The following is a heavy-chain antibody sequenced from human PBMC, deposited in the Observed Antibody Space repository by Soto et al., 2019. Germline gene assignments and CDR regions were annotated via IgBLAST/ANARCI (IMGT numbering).Heavy chain of an antibody. CDR1: GYTFTSYV. CDR3: ARGNQVLDV. D-gene: IGHD2-2*01. Sequence: QVHLVQSGAEEKKPGASVKISCKASGYTFTSYVIHWVRQAPGQSLEWMGWINVGKGNTEYSHKLQGRVTITRDTSANTVYMELSSLRSEDTAVYYCARGNQVLDVWGQGTTVTVSS. V-gene: IGHV1-3*05. CDR2: INVGKGNT. J-gene: IGHJ6*02.